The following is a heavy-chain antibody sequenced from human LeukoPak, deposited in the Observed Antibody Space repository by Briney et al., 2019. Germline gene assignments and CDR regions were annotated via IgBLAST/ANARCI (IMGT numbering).Heavy chain of an antibody. CDR1: GFTFDGYG. CDR3: TKVTDWRTGFDY. D-gene: IGHD3-9*01. Sequence: GRSLRLSCAASGFTFDGYGMYWVRQAPGKGPEWVSGITWNSDDMAYADSVKGRFTISRDNAKNCLYLQMNSLRVEDTALYYCTKVTDWRTGFDYWGQGTLVTVSS. V-gene: IGHV3-9*01. CDR2: ITWNSDDM. J-gene: IGHJ4*02.